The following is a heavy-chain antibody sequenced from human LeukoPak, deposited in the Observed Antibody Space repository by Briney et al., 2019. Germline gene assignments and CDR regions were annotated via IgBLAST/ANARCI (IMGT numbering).Heavy chain of an antibody. CDR2: IIPILGIA. Sequence: VASVKVSCKASGGTFSSYTISWLRQAPGQGLEWMGRIIPILGIANYAQKFQGRVTITADKSTSTAYMELSSLRSEDTAVYYCARDRAGYCSGGSCYPWGQGTLVTVSS. J-gene: IGHJ5*02. V-gene: IGHV1-69*04. D-gene: IGHD2-15*01. CDR3: ARDRAGYCSGGSCYP. CDR1: GGTFSSYT.